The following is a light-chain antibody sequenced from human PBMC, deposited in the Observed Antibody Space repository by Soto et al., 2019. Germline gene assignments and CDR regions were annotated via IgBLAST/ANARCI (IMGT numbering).Light chain of an antibody. V-gene: IGKV3-15*01. CDR1: LSVGVN. CDR2: GAS. CDR3: LQYNNWPPWT. Sequence: EIVMTQSPATLSVSPGESATLSCRASLSVGVNLAWYQQKPGQAPRLLLFGASVRATGVPGRFRGSGSGTEFTLTLSSLQSEDSAVYYCLQYNNWPPWTFGQGTKVEIK. J-gene: IGKJ1*01.